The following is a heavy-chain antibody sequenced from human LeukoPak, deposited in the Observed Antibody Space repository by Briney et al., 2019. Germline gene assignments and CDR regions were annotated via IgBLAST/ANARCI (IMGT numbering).Heavy chain of an antibody. D-gene: IGHD6-19*01. J-gene: IGHJ4*02. Sequence: GGSLRLSCAASGFTFSSYWMSWVRQAPGKGLEWVSSISSSSSYIYYADSVKGRFTISRDNAKNSLYLQMNSLRAEDTAVYYCARDSSGWYDYWGQGTLVTVSS. CDR2: ISSSSSYI. V-gene: IGHV3-21*01. CDR3: ARDSSGWYDY. CDR1: GFTFSSYW.